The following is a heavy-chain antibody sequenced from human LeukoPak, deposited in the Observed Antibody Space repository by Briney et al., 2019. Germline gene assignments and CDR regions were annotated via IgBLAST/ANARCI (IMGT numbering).Heavy chain of an antibody. D-gene: IGHD2-2*01. CDR3: TRDLSTSCYDY. CDR2: IRSKAYGGTT. V-gene: IGHV3-49*03. Sequence: PGGSLPLSCTASGFTFGDYAMSWFRQAPGKGLEWVGFIRSKAYGGTTEYAASVQGRFTISRDDSKSIAYLQMNSLKTEDTAVYYCTRDLSTSCYDYWGQGTLVTVSS. J-gene: IGHJ4*02. CDR1: GFTFGDYA.